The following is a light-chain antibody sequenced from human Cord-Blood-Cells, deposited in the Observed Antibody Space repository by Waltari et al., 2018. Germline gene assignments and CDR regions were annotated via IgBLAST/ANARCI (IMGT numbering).Light chain of an antibody. CDR3: SSYAGSNNVV. Sequence: QSALTQPPSASGSPGQSVTISCTGTSRDVGGYNYVSWYQQHPGNAPKLMIYEVSKRPSGVPDRFSGSKSGNTASLTVSGLQAEDEADYYCSSYAGSNNVVFGGGTKLTVL. CDR1: SRDVGGYNY. J-gene: IGLJ2*01. CDR2: EVS. V-gene: IGLV2-8*01.